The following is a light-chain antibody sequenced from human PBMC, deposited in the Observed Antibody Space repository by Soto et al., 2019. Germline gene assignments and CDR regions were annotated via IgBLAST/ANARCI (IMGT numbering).Light chain of an antibody. CDR2: DAS. Sequence: DIQMTQSPSSLSASVGDRVTITCQASQDISNYLNWYQQKPWKAPKLLIYDASNLATGVPSRFSGSGSGTDFTFTISSLQPEDIATYYCQQYDNLPFTFGPGTKVDIK. CDR1: QDISNY. V-gene: IGKV1-33*01. CDR3: QQYDNLPFT. J-gene: IGKJ3*01.